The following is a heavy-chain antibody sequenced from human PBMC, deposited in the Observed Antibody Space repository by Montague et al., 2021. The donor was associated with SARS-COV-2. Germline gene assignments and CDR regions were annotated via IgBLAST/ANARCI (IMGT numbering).Heavy chain of an antibody. D-gene: IGHD3-3*01. CDR2: ISYDGSNK. Sequence: SLSLSCAASGSIFSSYGMPWVRQAPGKGLEWVAVISYDGSNKYYADSVKGRFTISRDNSKNTLYLQMNSLRAEDTAVYYCAKDFFTIFGVVIPHRNYYYGMDVWGQGTTVTVSS. V-gene: IGHV3-30*18. CDR1: GSIFSSYG. J-gene: IGHJ6*02. CDR3: AKDFFTIFGVVIPHRNYYYGMDV.